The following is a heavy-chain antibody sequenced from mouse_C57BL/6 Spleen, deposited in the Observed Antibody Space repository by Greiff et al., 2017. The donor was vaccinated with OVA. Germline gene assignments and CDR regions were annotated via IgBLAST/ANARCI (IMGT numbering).Heavy chain of an antibody. CDR2: ISDGGSYT. CDR3: ARGAYYCDY. Sequence: EVNLVESGGGLVKPGGSLKLSCAASGFTFSSYAMSWVRQTPEKRLEWVATISDGGSYTYYPDNVKGRFTISRDNAKNNLYLQMSHLKSEDTAMYYCARGAYYCDYWGQGTTLTVSS. V-gene: IGHV5-4*03. CDR1: GFTFSSYA. J-gene: IGHJ2*01.